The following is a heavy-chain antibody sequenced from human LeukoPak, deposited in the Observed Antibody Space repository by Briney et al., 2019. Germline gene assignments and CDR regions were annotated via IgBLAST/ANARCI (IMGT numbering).Heavy chain of an antibody. Sequence: GGSLRLSCAASGFAFTDYAISWVRQAPGKGLEWVSAITDSGGATYYADSVKGRFTISRDNSKNTLYLQMNSLRAEDTAVYYCAKPQVDTALTHAFDIWGQGTMVTVSS. J-gene: IGHJ3*02. CDR3: AKPQVDTALTHAFDI. CDR2: ITDSGGAT. CDR1: GFAFTDYA. D-gene: IGHD5-18*01. V-gene: IGHV3-23*01.